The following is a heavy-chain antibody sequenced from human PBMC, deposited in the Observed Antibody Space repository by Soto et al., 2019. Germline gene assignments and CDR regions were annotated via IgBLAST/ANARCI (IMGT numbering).Heavy chain of an antibody. V-gene: IGHV4-30-4*01. CDR3: SRMSYFYDKWYFVL. J-gene: IGHJ2*01. Sequence: SETLSLTCTVSGASINNNDYYWSWIRQTPGKGLEWIGYVYYSGTTDYIPSLKSRLSMSIDKSQNQFTLKLNSVTAADTATYYCSRMSYFYDKWYFVLWGRGTLVTVSS. CDR1: GASINNNDYY. CDR2: VYYSGTT. D-gene: IGHD3-22*01.